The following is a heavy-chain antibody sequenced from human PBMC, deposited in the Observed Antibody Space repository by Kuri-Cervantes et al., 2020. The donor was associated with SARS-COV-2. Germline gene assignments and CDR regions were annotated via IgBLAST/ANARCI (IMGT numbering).Heavy chain of an antibody. V-gene: IGHV1-69*10. D-gene: IGHD6-13*01. CDR2: IIPILGIA. CDR3: ARDVVAAAGGAGWFDP. J-gene: IGHJ5*02. Sequence: SVKVSRKASGYTFTSHGISWVRQAPGQGLEWMGGIIPILGIANYAQKFQGRVTITADKSTSTAYMELSSLRSEDTAVYYCARDVVAAAGGAGWFDPWGQGTLVTVSS. CDR1: GYTFTSHG.